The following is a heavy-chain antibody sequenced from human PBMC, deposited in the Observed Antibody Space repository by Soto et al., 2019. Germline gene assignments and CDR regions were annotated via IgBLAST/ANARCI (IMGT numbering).Heavy chain of an antibody. CDR1: GFTFSSYS. D-gene: IGHD6-19*01. J-gene: IGHJ6*02. V-gene: IGHV3-21*01. CDR2: IRSSSSYI. CDR3: AKDSGWRVYYYYGMDV. Sequence: GGSLRLSCAASGFTFSSYSMNWVRQAPGKGLEWVSSIRSSSSYIYYADSVKGRFTISRDNAKNSLYLQMNSLRAEDTAVYYCAKDSGWRVYYYYGMDVWGQGTTVTVSS.